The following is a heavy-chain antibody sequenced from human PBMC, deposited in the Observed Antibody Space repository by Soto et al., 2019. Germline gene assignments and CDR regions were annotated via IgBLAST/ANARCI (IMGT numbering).Heavy chain of an antibody. J-gene: IGHJ5*02. Sequence: SETLSLTCTVSGDSISTNSYSWGWIRQPPGQGLEWIGLFYYSGSTHYNPSLKSRLTVSVDTSKNQFSLKVSSVTAADTAVYYCATQEVGGSYVYTFDPWGQGTLVTVS. CDR3: ATQEVGGSYVYTFDP. V-gene: IGHV4-39*01. CDR1: GDSISTNSYS. D-gene: IGHD1-26*01. CDR2: FYYSGST.